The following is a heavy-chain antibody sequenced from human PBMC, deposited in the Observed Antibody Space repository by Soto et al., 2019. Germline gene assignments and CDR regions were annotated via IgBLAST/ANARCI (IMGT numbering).Heavy chain of an antibody. CDR2: MNPNSGNT. D-gene: IGHD4-17*01. CDR3: ARGLGYGDYVDY. J-gene: IGHJ4*02. Sequence: ASVKVSCKASGYTFTSYDINWVRQATGQGLEWMGWMNPNSGNTGDAQKFQGRVTMTRNTSISTAYMELSSLRSEDTAVYYCARGLGYGDYVDYWGQGTLVTVSS. V-gene: IGHV1-8*01. CDR1: GYTFTSYD.